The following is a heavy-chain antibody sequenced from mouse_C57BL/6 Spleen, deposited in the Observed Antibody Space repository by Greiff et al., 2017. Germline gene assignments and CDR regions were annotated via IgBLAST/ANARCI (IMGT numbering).Heavy chain of an antibody. V-gene: IGHV1-54*01. J-gene: IGHJ3*01. D-gene: IGHD1-1*01. CDR3: AKGFWAGIRKRFAY. Sequence: QVQLQQSGAELVRPGTSVKVSCKASGYAFTNYLIEWVKQRPGQGLEWIGVINPGSGGTNYNEEFKGKATLTADKSSSTAYMQLSSLTSEDSAVYFCAKGFWAGIRKRFAYWGQGTLVTVSA. CDR1: GYAFTNYL. CDR2: INPGSGGT.